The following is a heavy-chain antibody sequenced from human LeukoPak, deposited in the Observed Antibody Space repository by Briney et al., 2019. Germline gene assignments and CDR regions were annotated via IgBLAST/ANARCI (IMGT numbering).Heavy chain of an antibody. Sequence: PSETLSLTCAVYGGSFSGYYWSWIRQPPGKGLEWIGEINHSGSTNYNPSLKSRVTISVDTSKNQFSLKLSSVTAADTAVYYCARGRSSSWTHWTYYYYMDVWGKGTTVTVSS. CDR3: ARGRSSSWTHWTYYYYMDV. CDR2: INHSGST. V-gene: IGHV4-34*01. CDR1: GGSFSGYY. J-gene: IGHJ6*03. D-gene: IGHD6-13*01.